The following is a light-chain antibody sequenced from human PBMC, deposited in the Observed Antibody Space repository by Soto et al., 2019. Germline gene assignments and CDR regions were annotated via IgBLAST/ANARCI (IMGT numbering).Light chain of an antibody. Sequence: DIQMTQSTSTLSAFVGDRVTITCRASQSISSWLAWYQQKPGKAPKLLIYDAYSLESGVPSRFSGSESGTEFTLTINSLQPDDFATYYCQQYNSYPWTFGQGTKVDI. J-gene: IGKJ1*01. CDR2: DAY. CDR1: QSISSW. V-gene: IGKV1-5*01. CDR3: QQYNSYPWT.